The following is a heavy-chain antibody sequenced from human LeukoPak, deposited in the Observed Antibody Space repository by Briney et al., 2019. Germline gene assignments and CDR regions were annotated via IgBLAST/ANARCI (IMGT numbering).Heavy chain of an antibody. J-gene: IGHJ6*02. V-gene: IGHV1-69*04. CDR3: ARGGPGYYYYGMDV. Sequence: SVKVSCKASGGTFSSYAISWVRQAPGQGLEWMGRIIPILGIANHAQKFQGRVTITADKSTSTAYMELSSLRSEDTAVYYCARGGPGYYYYGMDVWGQGTTVTVSS. CDR1: GGTFSSYA. CDR2: IIPILGIA.